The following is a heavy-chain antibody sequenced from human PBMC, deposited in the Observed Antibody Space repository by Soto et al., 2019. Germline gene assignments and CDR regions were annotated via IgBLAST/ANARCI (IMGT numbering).Heavy chain of an antibody. V-gene: IGHV3-74*01. D-gene: IGHD1-1*01. J-gene: IGHJ4*02. Sequence: GGSLRLSCAASGFTFSMYWMHWVRQVPGKGPEWVSRINDDGISTNYADSVKGRFTVSRDNAKNTLYLQMNALRVEDTAVYYCTRGPRSTSTGTGAFWGQGTLVTVSS. CDR2: INDDGIST. CDR1: GFTFSMYW. CDR3: TRGPRSTSTGTGAF.